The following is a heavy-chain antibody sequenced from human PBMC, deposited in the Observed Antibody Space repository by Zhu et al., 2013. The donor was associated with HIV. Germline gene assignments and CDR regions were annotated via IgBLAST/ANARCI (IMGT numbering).Heavy chain of an antibody. J-gene: IGHJ4*02. Sequence: QVTVMQSEAVVKKPGSSVRVSCKSTGGSFSHYAMNWVRQAPGQALEWMGGIIPILGTPTYAQKFRARLTITADKSTSTAYMQLTRLKSDDTAVYYCARPLGDSSGYANWGQGTLVTVSS. D-gene: IGHD3-22*01. CDR3: ARPLGDSSGYAN. V-gene: IGHV1-69*06. CDR1: GGSFSHYA. CDR2: IIPILGTP.